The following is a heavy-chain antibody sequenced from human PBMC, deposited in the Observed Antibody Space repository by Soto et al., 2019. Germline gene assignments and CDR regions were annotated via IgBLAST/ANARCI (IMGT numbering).Heavy chain of an antibody. Sequence: EVQLLESGGGLVQPGGSLRLSCAASGFTFSSYAMSWVRQAPGKGLEWVSAISGSGGSTYYADSVKGRFTISRDNSKNTLYLQMNSLGREETAVYYCAKDPGGGGEGSYRGYYYGMDVWGQGTTVTVSS. CDR2: ISGSGGST. D-gene: IGHD1-26*01. CDR3: AKDPGGGGEGSYRGYYYGMDV. CDR1: GFTFSSYA. J-gene: IGHJ6*02. V-gene: IGHV3-23*01.